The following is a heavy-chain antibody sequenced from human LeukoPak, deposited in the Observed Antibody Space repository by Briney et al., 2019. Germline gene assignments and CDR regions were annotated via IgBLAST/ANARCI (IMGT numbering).Heavy chain of an antibody. Sequence: ASVKVSCKASGGTFSSYAISWVRQAPGQRLEWMGWINAGNGNTKYSQKFQGRVTITRDTSASTAYMELSSLRSEDTAVYYCARGYSYGNHFSYWGQGTLVTVSS. J-gene: IGHJ4*02. D-gene: IGHD5-18*01. V-gene: IGHV1-3*01. CDR1: GGTFSSYA. CDR3: ARGYSYGNHFSY. CDR2: INAGNGNT.